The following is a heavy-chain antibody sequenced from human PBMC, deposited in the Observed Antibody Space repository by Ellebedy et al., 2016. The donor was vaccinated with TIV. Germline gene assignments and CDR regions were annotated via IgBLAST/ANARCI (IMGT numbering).Heavy chain of an antibody. D-gene: IGHD6-19*01. CDR2: IKQDGSEK. Sequence: GESLKISCEASGFTFSRNWISWFRLAPGKGLEWVANIKQDGSEKYYVDSVKGRFTISRDNSKNTLYLQMNSLRAEDTAAYYCAKDVASATYLFDYWGQGTLVTVSS. J-gene: IGHJ4*02. CDR1: GFTFSRNW. V-gene: IGHV3-7*03. CDR3: AKDVASATYLFDY.